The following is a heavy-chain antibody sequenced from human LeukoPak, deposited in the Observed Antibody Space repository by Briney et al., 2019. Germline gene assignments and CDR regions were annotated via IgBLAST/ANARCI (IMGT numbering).Heavy chain of an antibody. CDR3: TVLYDVGVIRPLDY. CDR1: GFTFSDSA. D-gene: IGHD3-16*02. V-gene: IGHV3-73*01. CDR2: MRSKASNYAT. Sequence: GGSLRLSCAASGFTFSDSAIHWVRRASGKGLEWVGRMRSKASNYATVYAASVTGRFTISRDDSKNTAYLQMNSLKTEDTALYYCTVLYDVGVIRPLDYWGQGTLVTVSS. J-gene: IGHJ4*01.